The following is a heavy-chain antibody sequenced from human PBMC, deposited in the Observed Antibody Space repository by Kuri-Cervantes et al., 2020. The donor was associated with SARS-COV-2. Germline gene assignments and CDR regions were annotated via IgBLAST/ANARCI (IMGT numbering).Heavy chain of an antibody. D-gene: IGHD6-13*01. CDR3: ARVRPSVAADGPLDF. V-gene: IGHV1-69*13. CDR1: GGTFSSYA. J-gene: IGHJ4*02. CDR2: IIPIFGTA. Sequence: SVKVSCKASGGTFSSYAISWVRQAPGQGLEWMGGIIPIFGTANYAQKFQGRVTITADESTSTAYMGLSSLRSDDTALYYCARVRPSVAADGPLDFWGQGTLVTVSS.